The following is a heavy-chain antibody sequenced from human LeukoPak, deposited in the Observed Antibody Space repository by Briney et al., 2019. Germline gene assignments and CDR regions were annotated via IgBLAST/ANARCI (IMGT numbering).Heavy chain of an antibody. V-gene: IGHV4-59*11. D-gene: IGHD3-3*01. Sequence: SETLSLTCTVSGGSISSHYWSWIRQPPGKGLEWIGYIYYSGSTNYNPSLKSRVTISVDTSKNQFSLKLSSVTAADTAVYYCARHVSPYDFWSGYYTGTNWFDPWGQGTLVTVSS. CDR3: ARHVSPYDFWSGYYTGTNWFDP. CDR1: GGSISSHY. J-gene: IGHJ5*02. CDR2: IYYSGST.